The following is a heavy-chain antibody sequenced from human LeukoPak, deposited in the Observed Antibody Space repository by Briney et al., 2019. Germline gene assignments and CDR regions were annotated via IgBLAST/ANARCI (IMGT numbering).Heavy chain of an antibody. Sequence: PSETLSLTCTVSGGSISSGDYYWSWIRQPPGKGLEWIGYIYYSGGTYYNPSLKSRVTISVDTSKNQFSLKLSSVTAADTAVYYCARDTAVVGFDYWGQGTLVTVSS. V-gene: IGHV4-30-4*01. D-gene: IGHD5-18*01. CDR1: GGSISSGDYY. J-gene: IGHJ4*02. CDR2: IYYSGGT. CDR3: ARDTAVVGFDY.